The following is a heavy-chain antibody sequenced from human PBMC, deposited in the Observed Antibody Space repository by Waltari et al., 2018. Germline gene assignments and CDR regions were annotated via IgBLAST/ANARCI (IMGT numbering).Heavy chain of an antibody. CDR2: IYPGDSPT. J-gene: IGHJ6*03. D-gene: IGHD1-26*01. Sequence: EVQLVQSGAEVKKPGASLKISCKGSGYSFTSYWIGWVRQMPGKGLEWLGGIYPGDSPTGYSPSFQGQVTISADKSISTAYLKWSSLKASDTAMYYCARHLSGSYPGDYYYYMDVWGKGTTVTVSS. V-gene: IGHV5-51*01. CDR3: ARHLSGSYPGDYYYYMDV. CDR1: GYSFTSYW.